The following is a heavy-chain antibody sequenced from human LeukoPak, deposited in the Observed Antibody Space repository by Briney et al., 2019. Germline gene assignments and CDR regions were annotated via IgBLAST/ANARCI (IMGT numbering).Heavy chain of an antibody. J-gene: IGHJ5*02. CDR2: ISSSSSYI. CDR1: GFTFSSYA. D-gene: IGHD2-2*01. V-gene: IGHV3-21*01. CDR3: ARGSSTTTPLSYNWFDP. Sequence: NSGGSLRLSCAASGFTFSSYAMHWVRQAPGKGLEWVSSISSSSSYIYYADSVKGRFTISRDNAKNSLCLQMNSLRAEDTAVYYCARGSSTTTPLSYNWFDPWGQGTLVTVSS.